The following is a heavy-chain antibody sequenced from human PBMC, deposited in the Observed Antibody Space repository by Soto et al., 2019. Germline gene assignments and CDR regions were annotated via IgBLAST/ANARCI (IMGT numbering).Heavy chain of an antibody. CDR1: GFTFSSYA. V-gene: IGHV3-23*01. J-gene: IGHJ4*02. CDR2: ISGSGGST. CDR3: AKRTSGWYFDY. Sequence: EVQLLESGGGLVQPGGSLRLSCAASGFTFSSYAMSWVRQAPGKGLEWVSVISGSGGSTYYADSVKGRFTISRDNSKNTLYLLMSSLRAEDTAVYYCAKRTSGWYFDYWGQGTLVTVSS. D-gene: IGHD6-19*01.